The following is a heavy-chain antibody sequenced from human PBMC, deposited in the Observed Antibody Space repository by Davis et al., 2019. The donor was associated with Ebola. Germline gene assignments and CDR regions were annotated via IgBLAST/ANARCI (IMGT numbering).Heavy chain of an antibody. D-gene: IGHD4-17*01. V-gene: IGHV3-73*01. J-gene: IGHJ3*02. CDR1: GFTFSGSA. CDR3: ARGYGDYQVDAFDI. CDR2: IRSKANSYAT. Sequence: GESLKISCAASGFTFSGSAMHWVRQASGKGLEWVGRIRSKANSYATAYAASVKGRFTISRDDSKNTAYLQMNSLKTEDTAVYYCARGYGDYQVDAFDIWGQGTMVTVSS.